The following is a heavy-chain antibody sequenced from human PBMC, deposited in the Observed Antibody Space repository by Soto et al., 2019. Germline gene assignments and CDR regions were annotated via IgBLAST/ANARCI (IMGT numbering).Heavy chain of an antibody. J-gene: IGHJ4*02. CDR1: GFSFSNYE. CDR3: ARGDCSSSCYIGY. V-gene: IGHV3-48*03. CDR2: ITSSGGAV. D-gene: IGHD2-2*01. Sequence: GGSLRLSCAASGFSFSNYEMNWVRQAPGKGLEWVSYITSSGGAVFYADSVKGRFNISRDNAKGSLYLQMNSLRVEDTAVYYCARGDCSSSCYIGYWGQGALVTVSS.